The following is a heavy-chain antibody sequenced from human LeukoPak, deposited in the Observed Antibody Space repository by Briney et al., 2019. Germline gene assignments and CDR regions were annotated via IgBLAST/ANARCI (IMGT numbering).Heavy chain of an antibody. CDR2: ISSSSSII. CDR3: ARDSRTRYQLDAFDI. J-gene: IGHJ3*02. D-gene: IGHD1-7*01. Sequence: GGSLSLSCAASGFTLSSYIMNWVRQAPGKGLEWVSYISSSSSIIYYADFVKGRFTIPRDNAKNSLYLQMNSLRDEDTAVYYCARDSRTRYQLDAFDIWGQGTMVTVSS. CDR1: GFTLSSYI. V-gene: IGHV3-48*02.